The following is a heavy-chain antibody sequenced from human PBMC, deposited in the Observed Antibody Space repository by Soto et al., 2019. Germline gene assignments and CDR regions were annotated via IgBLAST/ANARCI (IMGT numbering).Heavy chain of an antibody. D-gene: IGHD2-2*02. Sequence: ASVKVSCKASGCTFTSYYMHWVRQAPGQGLEWMGIINPSSGTTSYAQKFQGRVTMTRDTSTSTVYMELSSLRSEDTAVYYCARHCSNTSCYREAIDYWGQGTLVTVSS. V-gene: IGHV1-46*01. CDR2: INPSSGTT. J-gene: IGHJ4*02. CDR1: GCTFTSYY. CDR3: ARHCSNTSCYREAIDY.